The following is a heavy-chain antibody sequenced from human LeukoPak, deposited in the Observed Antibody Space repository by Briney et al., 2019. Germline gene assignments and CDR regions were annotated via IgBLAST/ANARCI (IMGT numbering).Heavy chain of an antibody. Sequence: SETLSLTCTVSGGSISSYYWSWIRQPPGKGLEWIGYIYYSGSTNYNPSLKSRVTISVDTSKNQFSLKLRSVTAADTAVYYCARVTSRLGWFDPWGQGTLVTVSS. D-gene: IGHD1-14*01. V-gene: IGHV4-59*08. CDR2: IYYSGST. J-gene: IGHJ5*02. CDR3: ARVTSRLGWFDP. CDR1: GGSISSYY.